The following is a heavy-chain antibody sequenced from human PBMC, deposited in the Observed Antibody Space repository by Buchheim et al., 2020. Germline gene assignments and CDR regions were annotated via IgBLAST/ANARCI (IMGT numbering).Heavy chain of an antibody. V-gene: IGHV4-31*03. CDR1: GGSISSGGYY. J-gene: IGHJ4*02. Sequence: QVQLQESGPGLVKPSQTLSLTCSVSGGSISSGGYYWSWIRQHPGKGLEWIGYIYYSGSANYNPSLKSRVIILIDTSKKQFSLKLSSVTAADTAVYYCASWSLGDYAGDPKAGFDYWGQGTL. CDR3: ASWSLGDYAGDPKAGFDY. D-gene: IGHD4-17*01. CDR2: IYYSGSA.